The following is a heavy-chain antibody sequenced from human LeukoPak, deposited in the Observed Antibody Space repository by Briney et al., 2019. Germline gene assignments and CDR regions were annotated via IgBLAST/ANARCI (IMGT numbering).Heavy chain of an antibody. CDR1: GGSISSYY. CDR3: ARLSSTLYYSMDV. J-gene: IGHJ6*02. D-gene: IGHD6-6*01. CDR2: IQNSAIYRAKI. Sequence: SETLSLTCAVSGGSISSYYWTWIRQPPGKGLEWAGYIQNSAIYRAKIKSSPSLQSRVSLSIDTSKNQVSLTVNSVTAADTAVYYCARLSSTLYYSMDVWGPGTAVTVSS. V-gene: IGHV4-59*08.